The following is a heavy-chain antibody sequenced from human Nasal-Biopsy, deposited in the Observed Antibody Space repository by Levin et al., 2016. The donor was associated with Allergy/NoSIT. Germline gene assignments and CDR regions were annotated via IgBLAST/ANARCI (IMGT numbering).Heavy chain of an antibody. V-gene: IGHV3-21*01. D-gene: IGHD2-15*01. Sequence: GGSLRLSCAASGLTFIYYSMNWVRQAPGKGLEWVSSISGTSNYIYNADSLRGRFTISRDNIKNSVYLQMTSLRAEDTAIYYCASTLGYCSGGTCYSSVFSFDYWGQGILVTVSS. CDR2: ISGTSNYI. CDR1: GLTFIYYS. J-gene: IGHJ4*02. CDR3: ASTLGYCSGGTCYSSVFSFDY.